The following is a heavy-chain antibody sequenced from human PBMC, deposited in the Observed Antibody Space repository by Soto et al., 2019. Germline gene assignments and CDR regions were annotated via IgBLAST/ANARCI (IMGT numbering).Heavy chain of an antibody. Sequence: SQTLSLTCVISGDSVSSNGACWNWIRQSPPRGLQWLGRIYYRSKWFHDYAASVESRMDINPDTSRNQFYLQLNYVTTEDTAVYYCARVHCSAGTCLDGLDFWGQGTTVTVSS. CDR1: GDSVSSNGAC. V-gene: IGHV6-1*01. CDR3: ARVHCSAGTCLDGLDF. CDR2: IYYRSKWFH. J-gene: IGHJ6*02. D-gene: IGHD2-15*01.